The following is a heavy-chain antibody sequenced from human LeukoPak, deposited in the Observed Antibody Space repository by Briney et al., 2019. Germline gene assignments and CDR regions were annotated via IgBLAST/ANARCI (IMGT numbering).Heavy chain of an antibody. CDR3: ASRHATIFGFY. J-gene: IGHJ4*02. CDR2: INHSGST. CDR1: GGSFSGYY. D-gene: IGHD3-3*01. Sequence: KPSETLSLTCAVYGGSFSGYYWSWIRQPPGKGLEWIGEINHSGSTNYNPSLKSRVTISVDTSKNQFSLKLSSVTAADTAVYYCASRHATIFGFYWGQGTLVTVSS. V-gene: IGHV4-34*01.